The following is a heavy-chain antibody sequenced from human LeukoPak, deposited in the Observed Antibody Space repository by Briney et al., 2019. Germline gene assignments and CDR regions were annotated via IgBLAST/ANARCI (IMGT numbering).Heavy chain of an antibody. D-gene: IGHD2-15*01. V-gene: IGHV1-18*01. Sequence: ASVKVSCKASGYTFTSYGISWVRQAPGQGLEWMGWISAYNGNPNYAQKLQGRVTMTTDTSTSTAYMELRSLRSDDTAVYYCARDQGVKVVVADYYFDYWGQGTLVTVSS. CDR1: GYTFTSYG. CDR2: ISAYNGNP. CDR3: ARDQGVKVVVADYYFDY. J-gene: IGHJ4*02.